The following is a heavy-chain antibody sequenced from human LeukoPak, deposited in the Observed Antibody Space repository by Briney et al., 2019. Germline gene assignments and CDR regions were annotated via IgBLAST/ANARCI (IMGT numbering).Heavy chain of an antibody. CDR1: GFTFSSYA. D-gene: IGHD3-16*01. CDR2: ISGSGGST. Sequence: GGSLRLSCAASGFTFSSYAMSWVRQAPGKGLEWVSAISGSGGSTYYADSVKGRFTISRQNSRDSLYLQMSSLRAGDTAVYYCARAFSANGIDYWGQGTLVTVSS. CDR3: ARAFSANGIDY. J-gene: IGHJ4*02. V-gene: IGHV3-23*01.